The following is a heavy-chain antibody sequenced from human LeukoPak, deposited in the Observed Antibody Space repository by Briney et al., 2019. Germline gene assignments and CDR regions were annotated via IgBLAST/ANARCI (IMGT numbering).Heavy chain of an antibody. CDR2: INQDGSEK. CDR3: AREWGRIAVAGGPGY. V-gene: IGHV3-7*01. J-gene: IGHJ4*02. D-gene: IGHD6-19*01. Sequence: GGSLRLSCAASGFTFSSYWMTWVRQAPGKGLEWVANINQDGSEKYYVDSVKGRFTISRDNAENSLYLQMSSLRVEDTAVYYCAREWGRIAVAGGPGYWGQGARVTVSS. CDR1: GFTFSSYW.